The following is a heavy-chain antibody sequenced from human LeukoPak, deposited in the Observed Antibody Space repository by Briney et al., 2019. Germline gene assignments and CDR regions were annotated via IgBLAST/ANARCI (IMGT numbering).Heavy chain of an antibody. J-gene: IGHJ5*02. V-gene: IGHV4-59*01. CDR1: GGSISSYY. CDR3: ARRAFTMVRGVGYWFDP. D-gene: IGHD3-10*01. Sequence: SETLSLTCTVSGGSISSYYWSWIRQPPGKGLEWIGYIYYSGSTNYNPSLKSRVTISVDTSKNQFSLKLSSVTAADTAVYYCARRAFTMVRGVGYWFDPWGQGTLVTVSS. CDR2: IYYSGST.